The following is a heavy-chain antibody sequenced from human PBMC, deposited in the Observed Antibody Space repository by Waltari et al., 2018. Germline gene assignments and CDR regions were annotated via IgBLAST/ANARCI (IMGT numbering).Heavy chain of an antibody. V-gene: IGHV3-48*03. D-gene: IGHD1-26*01. CDR1: GFTFSSYE. CDR3: ASLGAGNY. Sequence: EVQLVESGGGLVQPGGSLRLPCAASGFTFSSYEMNWVRQAPGHGLAWVSYNSSSVSTIYYADSVKGRFTISRDNAKNSLYLQMNSLRAEDTAVYYCASLGAGNYWGQGTLVTVSS. CDR2: NSSSVSTI. J-gene: IGHJ4*02.